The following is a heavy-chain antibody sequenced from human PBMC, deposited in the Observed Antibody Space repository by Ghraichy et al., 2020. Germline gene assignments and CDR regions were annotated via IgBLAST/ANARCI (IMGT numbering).Heavy chain of an antibody. CDR2: IRSKAYGGTT. V-gene: IGHV3-49*04. J-gene: IGHJ5*02. CDR1: GFTFGDYA. CDR3: TREYYDFWSGYYNRGSWFDP. D-gene: IGHD3-3*01. Sequence: GSLRLSCTASGFTFGDYAMSWVRQAPGKGLEWVGFIRSKAYGGTTEYAASVKGRFTISRDDSKSIAYLQMNSLKTEDTAVYYCTREYYDFWSGYYNRGSWFDPWGQGTLVTVSS.